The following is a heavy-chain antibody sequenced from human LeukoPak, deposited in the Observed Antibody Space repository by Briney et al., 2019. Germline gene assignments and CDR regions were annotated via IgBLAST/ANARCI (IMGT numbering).Heavy chain of an antibody. J-gene: IGHJ4*02. CDR1: GYTFTGYY. V-gene: IGHV1-2*02. Sequence: ASVKVSCKASGYTFTGYYMHWVRQAPGQGIEWMGWINPNSGGTNYAQKFQGRVTMTRDTSISTAYMELSRLRSDDTAVYYCARAHDSSGYYTRGCFDYWGQGTLVTVSS. CDR2: INPNSGGT. CDR3: ARAHDSSGYYTRGCFDY. D-gene: IGHD3-22*01.